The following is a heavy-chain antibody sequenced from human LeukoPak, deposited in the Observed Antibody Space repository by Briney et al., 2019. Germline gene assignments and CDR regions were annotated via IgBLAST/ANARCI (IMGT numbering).Heavy chain of an antibody. CDR2: ISSSSSYT. V-gene: IGHV3-11*03. CDR3: ARLVPAASYCFDY. D-gene: IGHD2-2*01. CDR1: GFTFSDYY. J-gene: IGHJ4*02. Sequence: GGSLRLSWAASGFTFSDYYMTWIRQAPGKGLEWVSYISSSSSYTNYADSVKGRFTISRDNAKNSLYLQMNSLRAEDTAVYYCARLVPAASYCFDYWGQGTLVTVSS.